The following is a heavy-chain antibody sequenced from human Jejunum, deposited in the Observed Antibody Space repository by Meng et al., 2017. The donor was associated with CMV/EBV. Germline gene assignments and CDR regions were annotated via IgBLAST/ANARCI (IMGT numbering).Heavy chain of an antibody. J-gene: IGHJ3*02. D-gene: IGHD1-7*01. CDR1: G. Sequence: GMHWVRQAPGKGLEWVTFIRFDGTNECYADSVQGRFTISRDNSKNTVYLQMNSLRAEDTAVYYCAKDSSYRYRWNYPDAFNMWGQGTMVTVSS. CDR2: IRFDGTNE. V-gene: IGHV3-30*02. CDR3: AKDSSYRYRWNYPDAFNM.